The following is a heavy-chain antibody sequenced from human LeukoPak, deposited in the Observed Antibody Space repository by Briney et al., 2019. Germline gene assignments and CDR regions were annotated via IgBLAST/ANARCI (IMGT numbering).Heavy chain of an antibody. Sequence: GGSLRLSCAASGFTFSSYGMHWVRQAPGQGLEWVAVIWYDGSNKYYADSVKGRFTITRDNSTNTLYLQMNSLRAEDTAVYYCARGLWFRELTGISGAFDIWGQGTMVTVSS. CDR2: IWYDGSNK. D-gene: IGHD3-10*01. CDR1: GFTFSSYG. V-gene: IGHV3-33*01. CDR3: ARGLWFRELTGISGAFDI. J-gene: IGHJ3*02.